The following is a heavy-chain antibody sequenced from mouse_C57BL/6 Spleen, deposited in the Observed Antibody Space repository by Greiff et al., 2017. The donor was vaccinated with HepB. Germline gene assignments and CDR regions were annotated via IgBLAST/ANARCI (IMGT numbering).Heavy chain of an antibody. Sequence: VQLQQPGAELVKPGASVKLSCKASGYTFTSYWMHWVKPRPGQGLEWIGMIHPNSGSTNYNEKFKSKATLTVDKSSSTAYMQLSSVTSEDSAVYYCARGLLRLFDYWGQGTTLTVSS. CDR3: ARGLLRLFDY. CDR2: IHPNSGST. D-gene: IGHD2-3*01. V-gene: IGHV1-64*01. CDR1: GYTFTSYW. J-gene: IGHJ2*01.